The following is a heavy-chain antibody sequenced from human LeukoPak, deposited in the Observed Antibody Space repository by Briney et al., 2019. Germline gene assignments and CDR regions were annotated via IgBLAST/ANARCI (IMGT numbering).Heavy chain of an antibody. Sequence: GGSLRLSCEASGFTFSLYGMHWVRQAPGKGLEWVAVIWYDGNNKYYADSVKGRFTISRDNSKNTLYLQMNSLRAEDTAVYYCARDLSTYYDFWSGPGVDPWGQGTLVTVSS. CDR1: GFTFSLYG. CDR3: ARDLSTYYDFWSGPGVDP. CDR2: IWYDGNNK. J-gene: IGHJ5*02. V-gene: IGHV3-33*08. D-gene: IGHD3-3*01.